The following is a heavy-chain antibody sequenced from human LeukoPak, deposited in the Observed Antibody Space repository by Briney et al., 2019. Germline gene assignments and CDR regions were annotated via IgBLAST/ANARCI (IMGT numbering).Heavy chain of an antibody. Sequence: GGSLRLSCAASGFTFSSYAMHWVRQAPGKGLEWVAVISYDGSNKYYADSVKGRFTISRDNSKNTLYLQMNSLRAEDTAVYYCARDGLPLMVYAIHNWFDPWGQGTLVTVSS. CDR2: ISYDGSNK. V-gene: IGHV3-30*01. J-gene: IGHJ5*02. CDR1: GFTFSSYA. CDR3: ARDGLPLMVYAIHNWFDP. D-gene: IGHD2-8*01.